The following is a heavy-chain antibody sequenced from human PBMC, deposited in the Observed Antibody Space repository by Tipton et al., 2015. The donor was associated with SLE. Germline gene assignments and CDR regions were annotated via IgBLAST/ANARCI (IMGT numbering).Heavy chain of an antibody. CDR3: ARRHSSSWSGPIYAFDI. V-gene: IGHV4-61*09. Sequence: TLSLTCTVSGGSTSSGSYYWSWIRQPAGKGLEWIGHIYTSGSTNYNPSLKSRVTISVDTSKNQFSLKLSSVTAADTAVYYCARRHSSSWSGPIYAFDIWGQGTMVTVSS. CDR1: GGSTSSGSYY. CDR2: IYTSGST. J-gene: IGHJ3*02. D-gene: IGHD6-13*01.